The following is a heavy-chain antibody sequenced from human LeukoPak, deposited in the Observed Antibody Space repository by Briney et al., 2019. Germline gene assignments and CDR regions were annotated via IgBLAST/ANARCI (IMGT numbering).Heavy chain of an antibody. V-gene: IGHV3-21*01. CDR1: GFTFSSYS. J-gene: IGHJ3*02. Sequence: GGSLRLSCAASGFTFSSYSMNWVRQAPGKGLEWVSSISYSGSYKYNADSVKGRFTISRDNAKHSLYLQMNSLRAEDTAVYYCARALYIGSHDSSYLNAFDMWGQGTMVTVSS. CDR3: ARALYIGSHDSSYLNAFDM. CDR2: ISYSGSYK. D-gene: IGHD1-26*01.